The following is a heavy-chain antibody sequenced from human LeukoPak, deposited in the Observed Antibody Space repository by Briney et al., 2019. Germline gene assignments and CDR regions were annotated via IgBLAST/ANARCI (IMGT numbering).Heavy chain of an antibody. CDR1: GFTFSSYG. J-gene: IGHJ6*02. CDR3: AKRGSYYDFWSGEDYYYGMDV. V-gene: IGHV3-30*18. CDR2: ISYDGSNK. Sequence: PGRSLRLSCAASGFTFSSYGMQWVRQAPGKGLEWVAVISYDGSNKYYADSVKGRFTISRDNSKNTLYLQMNSLRAEDTAVYYCAKRGSYYDFWSGEDYYYGMDVWGQGTTVTVSS. D-gene: IGHD3-3*01.